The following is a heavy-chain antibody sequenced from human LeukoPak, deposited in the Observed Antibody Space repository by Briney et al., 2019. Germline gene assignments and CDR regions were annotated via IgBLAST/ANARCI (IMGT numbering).Heavy chain of an antibody. V-gene: IGHV3-15*01. CDR1: GFTFSNAW. CDR2: IKSKTDGGTT. Sequence: GGSLRLSCAASGFTFSNAWMSWVRQAPGKGLEWVGRIKSKTDGGTTDYAAPVKGRFTISRDDSKNTLYLQMNSLRTEDTAVYYCTRGAHCSGGSCYSFSNHFDYWGQGTLVTVSS. D-gene: IGHD2-15*01. J-gene: IGHJ4*02. CDR3: TRGAHCSGGSCYSFSNHFDY.